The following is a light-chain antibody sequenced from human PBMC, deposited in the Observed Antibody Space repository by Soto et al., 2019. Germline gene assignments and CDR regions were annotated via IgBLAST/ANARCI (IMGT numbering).Light chain of an antibody. J-gene: IGLJ1*01. CDR2: EVN. CDR3: CSYAGTSYV. Sequence: NNSDVGSYDAVSWYQHHPGKVPKLMIYEVNKRPSGVSYRFSGSKSGNTASLTISGLQAEDEADYYCCSYAGTSYVFGSVTKFTVL. V-gene: IGLV2-23*02. CDR1: NSDVGSYDA.